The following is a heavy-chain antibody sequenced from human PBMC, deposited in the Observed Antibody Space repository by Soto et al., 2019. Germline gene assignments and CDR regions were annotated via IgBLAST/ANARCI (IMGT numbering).Heavy chain of an antibody. D-gene: IGHD6-13*01. CDR2: IGTAGDT. CDR3: ARAGQLGALDY. V-gene: IGHV3-13*01. CDR1: GFTFSSYD. J-gene: IGHJ4*02. Sequence: EVQLVESGGGLVQPGGSLRLSCAASGFTFSSYDMHWVRQATGKGLECVSAIGTAGDTYYPGSVKGRFTISRENAKNSLYLQMNSLRAEDTAVYYCARAGQLGALDYWGQGTLVTVSS.